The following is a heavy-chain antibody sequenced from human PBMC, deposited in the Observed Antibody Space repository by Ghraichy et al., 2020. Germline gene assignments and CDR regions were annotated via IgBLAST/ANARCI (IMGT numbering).Heavy chain of an antibody. CDR1: GFSLATSGVG. D-gene: IGHD2-2*01. Sequence: SGPTLVKPTQTLTLTCTFSGFSLATSGVGVGWIRQPPGKALQWLALIYWDDAKRYSPSLRTRLSVSKDTSKNQVVLTMTDMDPVDTATYFCAHRLSEYPPNRWRSDPFDIWGQGTMVTVSS. J-gene: IGHJ3*02. CDR3: AHRLSEYPPNRWRSDPFDI. CDR2: IYWDDAK. V-gene: IGHV2-5*02.